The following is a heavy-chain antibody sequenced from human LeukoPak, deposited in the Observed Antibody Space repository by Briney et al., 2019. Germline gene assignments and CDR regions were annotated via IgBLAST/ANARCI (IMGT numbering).Heavy chain of an antibody. D-gene: IGHD3-10*01. J-gene: IGHJ6*03. Sequence: PSETLSLTCTVSGGSMSNYYWTWIRQPPGRGLEWLGYVYYRGSTNYNPSLKSRVTMSVDTSENQFSLKLSSVTAADTAVYYCARVAYYYDTATYYNPAPTVSYM. CDR2: VYYRGST. CDR3: ARVAYYYDTATYYNPAPTVSYM. V-gene: IGHV4-59*01. CDR1: GGSMSNYY.